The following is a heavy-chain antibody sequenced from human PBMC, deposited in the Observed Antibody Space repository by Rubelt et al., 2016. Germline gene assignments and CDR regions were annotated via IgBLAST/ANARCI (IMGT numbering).Heavy chain of an antibody. V-gene: IGHV3-11*01. CDR2: IGSGGSTK. Sequence: APGKGLEWISYIGSGGSTKYYADSVKGRFTISRDNAKNSLYLQMNSLRAEDTALYYCARDRRGYCSSTSCSTGYYYYYMDVWGKGTTVTVSS. D-gene: IGHD2-2*01. CDR3: ARDRRGYCSSTSCSTGYYYYYMDV. J-gene: IGHJ6*03.